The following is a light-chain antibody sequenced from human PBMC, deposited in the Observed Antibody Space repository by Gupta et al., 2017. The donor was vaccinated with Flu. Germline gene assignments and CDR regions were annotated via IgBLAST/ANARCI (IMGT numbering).Light chain of an antibody. CDR3: YHRDSARRT. CDR1: HTLMTF. CDR2: SGY. V-gene: IGKV1-39*01. J-gene: IGKJ1*01. Sequence: IDMTQSPPSLSASVGDTVTITCRASHTLMTFLNWYQQKPGTAPRLLIYSGYTLLSGVPSRFSGSRSSTAFSLTIIKLLPADSATTYCYHRDSARRTFGQGTRVEIK.